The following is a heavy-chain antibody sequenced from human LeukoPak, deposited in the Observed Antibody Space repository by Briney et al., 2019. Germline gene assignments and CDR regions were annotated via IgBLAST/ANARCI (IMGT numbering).Heavy chain of an antibody. CDR1: GFTFSSYG. V-gene: IGHV3-33*01. D-gene: IGHD1-26*01. J-gene: IGHJ3*02. CDR2: IWYDGSIK. CDR3: ARVGSGSYFLDGFDI. Sequence: GGSLRLSCAASGFTFSSYGMHWVRQAPGKGLEWVAVIWYDGSIKYYADSVKGRFTISRDNPKNTLYLQMNSLRAEDTAVYYCARVGSGSYFLDGFDIWGQGTMVTVSS.